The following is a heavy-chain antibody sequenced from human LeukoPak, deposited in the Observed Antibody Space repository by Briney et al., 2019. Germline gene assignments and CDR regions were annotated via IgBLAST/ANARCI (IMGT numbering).Heavy chain of an antibody. V-gene: IGHV3-30*18. D-gene: IGHD3-22*01. CDR3: AKGGYYERPWYFDY. CDR2: ISFEGTNK. Sequence: GRSLRLSCAASGFTFSHYAMHWVRQAPGKGLEWVAVISFEGTNKFYAESGKGRFTISRDNSKNALYLQMNSLRAEDTGVYYCAKGGYYERPWYFDYWGQGTLVTVSS. CDR1: GFTFSHYA. J-gene: IGHJ4*02.